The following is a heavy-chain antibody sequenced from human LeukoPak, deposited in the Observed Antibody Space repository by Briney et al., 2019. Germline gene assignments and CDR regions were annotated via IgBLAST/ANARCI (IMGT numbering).Heavy chain of an antibody. CDR1: GGSINSGSYF. V-gene: IGHV4-39*07. J-gene: IGHJ4*02. D-gene: IGHD2-2*01. CDR2: IYYSGST. Sequence: SETLSLTCTVSGGSINSGSYFWGWIRQPPGKGLEWIGSIYYSGSTHYNPSLKSRVTISVDTSKNQFSLKLSSVTAADTAVYYCARDRRYCRSTSCPTYYFDYWGQGTLVTVSS. CDR3: ARDRRYCRSTSCPTYYFDY.